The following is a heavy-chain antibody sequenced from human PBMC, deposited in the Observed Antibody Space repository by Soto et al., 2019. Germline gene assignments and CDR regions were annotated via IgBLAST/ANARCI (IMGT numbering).Heavy chain of an antibody. Sequence: PGGSLRLSCAASGFTVSSNYMSWVRQAPGKGLEWVSVIYSGGSTYYADSVKGRFTISRDNSKNTLYLQMNSLRAEDTAVYYCESLYWYSTGGDWGEGTLVTVAS. CDR3: ESLYWYSTGGD. V-gene: IGHV3-53*01. CDR2: IYSGGST. D-gene: IGHD6-25*01. CDR1: GFTVSSNY. J-gene: IGHJ4*02.